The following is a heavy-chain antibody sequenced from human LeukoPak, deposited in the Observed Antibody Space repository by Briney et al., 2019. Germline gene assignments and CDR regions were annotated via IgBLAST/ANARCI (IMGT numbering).Heavy chain of an antibody. CDR3: ARDSGMATIWGDAFDI. CDR2: IYTSGST. Sequence: MASETLSLTCTVSCGSISSSYWSWIRQPAGKGLEWIGRIYTSGSTNYNPSLKSRVTMSVDTSKNQFSLKLSSVTAADTAVYYCARDSGMATIWGDAFDIWGQGTMVTVSS. D-gene: IGHD5-24*01. V-gene: IGHV4-4*07. CDR1: CGSISSSY. J-gene: IGHJ3*02.